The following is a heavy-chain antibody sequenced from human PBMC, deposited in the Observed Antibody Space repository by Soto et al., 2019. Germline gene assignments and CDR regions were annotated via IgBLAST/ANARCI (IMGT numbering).Heavy chain of an antibody. CDR2: ISWNSGSI. J-gene: IGHJ4*02. Sequence: EVQLLESGGGLVQPGGSLRLSCAASGFTFDDYAMHWVRQAPGKGLEWVSGISWNSGSIGYADSVKGRFTISRDNAKNSLYLQMNSLRAEDTALYYCAKDISYDSSGYFDYWGQGTLVTVSS. CDR3: AKDISYDSSGYFDY. V-gene: IGHV3-9*01. D-gene: IGHD3-22*01. CDR1: GFTFDDYA.